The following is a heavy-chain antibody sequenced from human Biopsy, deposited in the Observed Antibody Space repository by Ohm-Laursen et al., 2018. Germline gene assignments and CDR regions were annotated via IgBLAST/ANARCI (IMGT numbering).Heavy chain of an antibody. CDR3: AHSAGSDGFNVDFDY. J-gene: IGHJ4*02. Sequence: TQTLTLTCTFSGFSLNTGGVGVGWIRQPPGKALQWLALVYWDDNKRYSPTLKNRLTITKDTSQNQVVLTMTNMEPVDTGTYYCAHSAGSDGFNVDFDYWGQGTLVTVPS. CDR1: GFSLNTGGVG. V-gene: IGHV2-5*02. D-gene: IGHD5-24*01. CDR2: VYWDDNK.